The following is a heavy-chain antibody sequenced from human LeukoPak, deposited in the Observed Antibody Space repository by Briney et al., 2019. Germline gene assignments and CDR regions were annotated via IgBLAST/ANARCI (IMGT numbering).Heavy chain of an antibody. CDR3: AKSSSGHPGDAFDI. Sequence: GASVKVSCKVSGYTLTELSMHWVRQAPGKGLEWMGGFDPEDGETIYAQKFQGRVTMTEDTSTDTAYMELSSLRAEDTAVYYCAKSSSGHPGDAFDIWGQGTMVTVSS. CDR2: FDPEDGET. J-gene: IGHJ3*02. CDR1: GYTLTELS. V-gene: IGHV1-24*01. D-gene: IGHD3-22*01.